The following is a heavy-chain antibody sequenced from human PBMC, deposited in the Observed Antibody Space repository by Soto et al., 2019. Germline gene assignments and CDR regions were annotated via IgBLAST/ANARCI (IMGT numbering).Heavy chain of an antibody. J-gene: IGHJ4*02. CDR2: ISGSGVST. Sequence: GGSLRLSCAASGFTFSNYAMSWVRQAPWKGLEWVSAISGSGVSTYFADSVKGRFTISRDNSKNTLYLQMNSLRAEDTAVYYCPRVTLSSRWSVFDYSGQGTLVTVSS. V-gene: IGHV3-23*01. CDR1: GFTFSNYA. D-gene: IGHD6-13*01. CDR3: PRVTLSSRWSVFDY.